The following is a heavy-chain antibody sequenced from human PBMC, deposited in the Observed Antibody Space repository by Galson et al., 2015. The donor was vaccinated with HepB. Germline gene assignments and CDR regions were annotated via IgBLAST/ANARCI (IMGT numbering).Heavy chain of an antibody. V-gene: IGHV1-69*13. J-gene: IGHJ2*01. CDR3: ARGLTATSYWYFDL. Sequence: SVKVSCKASGGTFSSYAISWVRQAPGQGLEWMGGIIPIFGTANYAQKFQGRVTITADESTSTAYMELSSLRSEDTAVYYCARGLTATSYWYFDLWGRGTLVTVSS. CDR2: IIPIFGTA. CDR1: GGTFSSYA.